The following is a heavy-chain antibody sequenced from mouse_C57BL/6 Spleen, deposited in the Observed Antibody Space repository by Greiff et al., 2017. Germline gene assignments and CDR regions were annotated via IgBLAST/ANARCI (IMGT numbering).Heavy chain of an antibody. CDR1: GYTFTSYW. CDR2: IDPSDSYT. V-gene: IGHV1-69*01. J-gene: IGHJ4*01. CDR3: ARRGGDDMDY. Sequence: QVQLQQPGAELVMPGASVKLSCKASGYTFTSYWMHWVKQRPGQGLEWIGEIDPSDSYTNYNHKFKGKSTLTVDKSSSTAYMQLSSLTSEDSAVYYCARRGGDDMDYWGQGTSVTVSS. D-gene: IGHD3-3*01.